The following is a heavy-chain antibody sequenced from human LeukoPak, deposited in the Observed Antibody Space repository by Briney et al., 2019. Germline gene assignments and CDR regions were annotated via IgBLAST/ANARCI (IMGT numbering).Heavy chain of an antibody. V-gene: IGHV3-23*01. Sequence: PGGSLRLSCAASGFTFSSYAMSWVRQAPGKGLEWVSAISGSGGSTYYADSVKGRFTISRDNSKNTLYLQMNSLRAEDTAVYFCAKLSYQHCCRWFDPWGQGTLVTVSS. CDR3: AKLSYQHCCRWFDP. J-gene: IGHJ5*02. D-gene: IGHD3-3*02. CDR1: GFTFSSYA. CDR2: ISGSGGST.